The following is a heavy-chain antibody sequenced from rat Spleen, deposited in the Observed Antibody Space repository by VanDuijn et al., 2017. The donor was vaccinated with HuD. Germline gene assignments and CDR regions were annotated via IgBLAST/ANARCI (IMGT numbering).Heavy chain of an antibody. CDR3: VRGSAYFDY. Sequence: QVQLKESGPGLVQPSQTLSLTCTVSGFSLTSNSVSWIRQPPGKGLEWRGTMWSNGGTDNNSAIKSRLSISRDTSKSQVFLKMNSLQTEDTAMYFCVRGSAYFDYWGQGVMVTVSS. V-gene: IGHV2-47*01. CDR1: GFSLTSNS. CDR2: MWSNGGT. J-gene: IGHJ2*01.